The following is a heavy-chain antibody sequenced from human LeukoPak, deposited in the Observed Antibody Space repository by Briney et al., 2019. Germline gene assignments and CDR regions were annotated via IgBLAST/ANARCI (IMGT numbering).Heavy chain of an antibody. D-gene: IGHD3-10*01. CDR2: ISGSGGST. J-gene: IGHJ4*02. Sequence: GGSLRLSCAASGFTFNSYAMSWVRQAPGKGLEWVSRISGSGGSTYYEDSVKGRFTISRDNSKNTLYLQMNSLRAEDTAVYYCAKLGGSGSYTRFYFDYWGQGTLVTVSS. V-gene: IGHV3-23*01. CDR3: AKLGGSGSYTRFYFDY. CDR1: GFTFNSYA.